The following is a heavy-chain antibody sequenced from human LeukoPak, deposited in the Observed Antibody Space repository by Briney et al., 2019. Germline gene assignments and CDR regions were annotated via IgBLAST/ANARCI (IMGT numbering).Heavy chain of an antibody. V-gene: IGHV3-23*01. CDR3: AKVRGDHAHLQDDFDY. Sequence: PGGSLRLSCAASGFTFSNYAMSWVRQAPGKGLEWVSGTTGSGSSTYYADSVKGRFIISRDNSENTLSLRMNSLRAEDTAMYYCAKVRGDHAHLQDDFDYWGQGTLVTVSS. CDR2: TTGSGSST. J-gene: IGHJ4*02. CDR1: GFTFSNYA. D-gene: IGHD2-21*02.